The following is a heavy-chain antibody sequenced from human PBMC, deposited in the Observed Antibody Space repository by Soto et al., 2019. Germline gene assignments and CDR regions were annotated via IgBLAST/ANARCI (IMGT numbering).Heavy chain of an antibody. CDR2: IDWDDDK. Sequence: PTLVNPTQTLTLTCTFSGFSLSTSGMCVSWIRQPPGKALEWLALIDWDDDKYYSTSLKTRLTISKDTSKNQVVLTMTNMDPVDTATYYCARGYGDYYDSSGLFDYWGQGTLVTVSS. V-gene: IGHV2-70*01. D-gene: IGHD3-22*01. CDR3: ARGYGDYYDSSGLFDY. CDR1: GFSLSTSGMC. J-gene: IGHJ4*02.